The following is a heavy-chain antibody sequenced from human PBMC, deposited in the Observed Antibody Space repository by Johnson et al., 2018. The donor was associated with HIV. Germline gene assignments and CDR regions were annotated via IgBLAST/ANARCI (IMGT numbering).Heavy chain of an antibody. CDR3: ARDQWMAGDAFDI. D-gene: IGHD5-24*01. Sequence: MQLVESGGGVVQPGRSLILSCAASGFTFSSYWMSWVRQAPGKGLEWVANIKQDGSEKYYVDSVKGRITISRDNAKNSLYLQMNSLRAEDTAVYYCARDQWMAGDAFDIWGQGTVVTVSS. CDR2: IKQDGSEK. V-gene: IGHV3-7*01. CDR1: GFTFSSYW. J-gene: IGHJ3*02.